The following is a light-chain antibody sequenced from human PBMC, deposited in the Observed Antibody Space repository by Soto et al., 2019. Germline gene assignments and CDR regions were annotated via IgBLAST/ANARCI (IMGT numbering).Light chain of an antibody. J-gene: IGLJ3*02. CDR1: SSDVGGYNY. Sequence: QSALTQPASVSGSPGQSITISCTGTSSDVGGYNYVSWYQQHPGKAPKLMIYEVSNRPSGVSNRFSGSKSGNTASLTISGLQAEDEANYYCSSYTITSAYWVFGGGTQLTVL. CDR3: SSYTITSAYWV. V-gene: IGLV2-14*01. CDR2: EVS.